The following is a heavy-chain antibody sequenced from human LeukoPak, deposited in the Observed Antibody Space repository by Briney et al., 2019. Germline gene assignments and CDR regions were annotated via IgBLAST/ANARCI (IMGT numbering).Heavy chain of an antibody. Sequence: GGSLRLSCAASGFTVSSNYMSWVRQAPGKGLEWVSVIYSGGSTYYADSVKGSFTISRDNSKNTLYLQMNSLRAEDTAVYYCARSTGYYYYGMDVWGQGTTVTVSS. CDR3: ARSTGYYYYGMDV. CDR2: IYSGGST. V-gene: IGHV3-66*01. J-gene: IGHJ6*02. CDR1: GFTVSSNY. D-gene: IGHD4-17*01.